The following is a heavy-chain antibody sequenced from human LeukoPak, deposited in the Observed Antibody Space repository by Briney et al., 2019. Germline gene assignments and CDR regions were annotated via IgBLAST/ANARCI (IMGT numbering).Heavy chain of an antibody. CDR3: ARDFHRVGATDY. J-gene: IGHJ4*02. Sequence: ASVKVSCKASGYTFTGYYMHWVRQAPGQGLEWMGWINPNSGGTNYAQKFQGRVTMARDTSISTAYMELSRLRSDDTAVCYCARDFHRVGATDYWGQGTLVTVSS. CDR1: GYTFTGYY. D-gene: IGHD1-26*01. V-gene: IGHV1-2*02. CDR2: INPNSGGT.